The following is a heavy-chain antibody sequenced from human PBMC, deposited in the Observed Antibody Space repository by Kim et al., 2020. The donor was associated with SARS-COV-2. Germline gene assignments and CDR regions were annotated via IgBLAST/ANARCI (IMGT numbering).Heavy chain of an antibody. Sequence: GGSLRLSCGASGFTFSDHYMDWVRQAPGKGLEWVGRSRNRARSYSTEYAASVKGRFTVSRDDSKNSVYLHMSSLKTDDTAVYYCTRAINGRNYYTEFWGQGTLVTVSS. CDR3: TRAINGRNYYTEF. CDR2: SRNRARSYST. CDR1: GFTFSDHY. D-gene: IGHD3-3*01. V-gene: IGHV3-72*01. J-gene: IGHJ4*02.